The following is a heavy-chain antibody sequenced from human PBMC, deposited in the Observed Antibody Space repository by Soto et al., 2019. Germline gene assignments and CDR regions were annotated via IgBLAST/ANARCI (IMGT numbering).Heavy chain of an antibody. CDR1: GGSISSYY. V-gene: IGHV4-59*01. Sequence: SETLSLTCTVSGGSISSYYWSWIRQPPGKGLEWIGYIYYSGSTNYNPSLKSRVTISVDTSKNQFSLKLSSVTAADTAVYYCARRDYYDRHTGMDVWGQGTTVTVS. D-gene: IGHD3-22*01. J-gene: IGHJ6*02. CDR3: ARRDYYDRHTGMDV. CDR2: IYYSGST.